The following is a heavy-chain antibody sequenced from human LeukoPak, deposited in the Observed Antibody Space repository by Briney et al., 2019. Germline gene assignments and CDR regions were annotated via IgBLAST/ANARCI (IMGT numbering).Heavy chain of an antibody. CDR3: ARRPQINYYGDKPHDAFDI. J-gene: IGHJ3*02. CDR1: GYTFTSYD. D-gene: IGHD4-17*01. Sequence: ASVKVSCKASGYTFTSYDINWVRQATGQGLEWMGWMNPNSGNTGYAQKFQGRVTITRNTSISTAYMELSSLRSEDTAVYYCARRPQINYYGDKPHDAFDIWGQGTMVTVSS. V-gene: IGHV1-8*03. CDR2: MNPNSGNT.